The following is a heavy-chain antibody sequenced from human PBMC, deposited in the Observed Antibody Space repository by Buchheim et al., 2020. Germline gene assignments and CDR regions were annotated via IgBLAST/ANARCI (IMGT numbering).Heavy chain of an antibody. CDR1: GFLFSIYS. Sequence: QVQLVESGGGVVQPGGSLRLSCSASGFLFSIYSMHWVRQAPGKGLEWVAVISPGGSEEYYAESVKGRFTISRDNSKNTLYVQMNSLRPDETAVYYCMRELRKGLPLDYWGQGT. CDR2: ISPGGSEE. V-gene: IGHV3-30*04. D-gene: IGHD3-16*01. CDR3: MRELRKGLPLDY. J-gene: IGHJ4*02.